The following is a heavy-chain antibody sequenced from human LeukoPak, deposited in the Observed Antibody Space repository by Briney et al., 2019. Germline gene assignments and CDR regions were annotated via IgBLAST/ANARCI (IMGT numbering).Heavy chain of an antibody. V-gene: IGHV4-34*01. CDR1: GGSFSGYY. CDR2: INHSGST. J-gene: IGHJ4*02. CDR3: ARKSYGRFDY. D-gene: IGHD1-26*01. Sequence: SETLSLTCAVYGGSFSGYYWSWIRQPPGKGLEWIGEINHSGSTNYNPSLKSRVTISVDTSKNQFSLKLSSVTAADTAVYYCARKSYGRFDYWGQGTLSPSPQ.